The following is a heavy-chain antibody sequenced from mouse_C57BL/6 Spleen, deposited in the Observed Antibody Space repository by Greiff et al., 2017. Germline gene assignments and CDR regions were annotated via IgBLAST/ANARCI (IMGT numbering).Heavy chain of an antibody. Sequence: EVQVVESGGGLVKPGGSLKLSCAASGFTFSDYGMHWVRQAPEKGLEWVAYISSGSSTIYYADTVKGRYTISRDNAKNTLFLQMTSLRSEDTAMYYCGRSYNGYYGYYAMDYWGQGTSVTVSS. CDR1: GFTFSDYG. D-gene: IGHD2-3*01. V-gene: IGHV5-17*01. J-gene: IGHJ4*01. CDR2: ISSGSSTI. CDR3: GRSYNGYYGYYAMDY.